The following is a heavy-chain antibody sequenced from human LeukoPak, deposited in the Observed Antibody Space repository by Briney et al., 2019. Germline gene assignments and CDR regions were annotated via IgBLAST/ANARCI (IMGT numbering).Heavy chain of an antibody. CDR2: IYYGGST. Sequence: PSETLSLTCSVSGGFLSSFYWSWIRQPPGKGLERIGYIYYGGSTDYNPSFKGRLSISVDTSKNQFSLKLTSVTAADTAVYYCARTRGSGSSDYWGQGTLVTVST. D-gene: IGHD3-10*01. J-gene: IGHJ4*02. CDR1: GGFLSSFY. V-gene: IGHV4-59*01. CDR3: ARTRGSGSSDY.